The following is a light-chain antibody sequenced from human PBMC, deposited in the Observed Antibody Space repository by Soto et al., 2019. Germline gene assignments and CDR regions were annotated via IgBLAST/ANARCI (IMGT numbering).Light chain of an antibody. J-gene: IGLJ2*01. CDR3: CSAAGTSIV. CDR2: EGS. CDR1: GSYVGTYNL. V-gene: IGLV2-23*01. Sequence: QSALTQPASVSGSPGQSITISCTGTGSYVGTYNLVSWYQQHPGKAPKLMIYEGSKRPSWVSDRFSGSKSDNTASLTISGLQAEDEAYYYGCSAAGTSIVFGGGTKLTVL.